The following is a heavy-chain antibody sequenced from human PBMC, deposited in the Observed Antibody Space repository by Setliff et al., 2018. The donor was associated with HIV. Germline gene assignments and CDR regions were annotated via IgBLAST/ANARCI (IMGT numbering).Heavy chain of an antibody. J-gene: IGHJ4*02. Sequence: KTSETLSLTCTVSGASVSSRSYYWSWIRQPPGKGLEWIGYIYYSGSTYYNPSLKSRVTISVDTSKNQFSLNLSSVTAADTAVYYCARHDSGGYYSLDYWGQGTLVTVSS. D-gene: IGHD3-22*01. CDR1: GASVSSRSYY. V-gene: IGHV4-61*01. CDR3: ARHDSGGYYSLDY. CDR2: IYYSGST.